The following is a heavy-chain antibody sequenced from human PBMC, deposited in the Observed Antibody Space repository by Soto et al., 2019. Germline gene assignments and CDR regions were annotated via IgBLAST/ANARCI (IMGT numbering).Heavy chain of an antibody. CDR1: GFTFTAYA. V-gene: IGHV3-23*01. J-gene: IGHJ4*02. Sequence: GGSLRLSCAASGFTFTAYAMSWVRQAPGEGLEWVSGISASGASTFYADPVKGRFTVSRDNSRNTLFLQMNSLRAEDTAVYYCAPRGHSGSYYNVGWGQGTLVTVSS. CDR3: APRGHSGSYYNVG. CDR2: ISASGAST. D-gene: IGHD3-10*01.